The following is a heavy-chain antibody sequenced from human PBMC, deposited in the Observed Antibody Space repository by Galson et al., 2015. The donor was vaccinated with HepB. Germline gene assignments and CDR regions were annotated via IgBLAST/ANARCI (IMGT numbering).Heavy chain of an antibody. V-gene: IGHV3-7*03. CDR2: IKQDGSEK. J-gene: IGHJ4*02. D-gene: IGHD3-22*01. Sequence: SLRLSCAASGFTFSSYWMSWVRQAPGKGLEWVANIKQDGSEKYYVDSVKGRFTISRDNAKNSLYLQMNSLRAEDTAVYYCARVREGSSGYGWDYWGQGTLVTVSS. CDR3: ARVREGSSGYGWDY. CDR1: GFTFSSYW.